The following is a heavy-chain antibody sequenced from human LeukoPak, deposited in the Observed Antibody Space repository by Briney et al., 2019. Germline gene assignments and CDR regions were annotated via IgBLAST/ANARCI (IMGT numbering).Heavy chain of an antibody. CDR1: GPTFRNAF. J-gene: IGHJ4*02. CDR2: ISTSSRTI. CDR3: ARGRRDYGNYEGTLEY. Sequence: PGGSLRLSCAASGPTFRNAFMNWVRQAPGKGLEWVAYISTSSRTIYYADSVKGRFTISRDDAKNSLSLHMDSLRAEDTAVYYCARGRRDYGNYEGTLEYCGQGTLVTVSS. D-gene: IGHD4-11*01. V-gene: IGHV3-48*01.